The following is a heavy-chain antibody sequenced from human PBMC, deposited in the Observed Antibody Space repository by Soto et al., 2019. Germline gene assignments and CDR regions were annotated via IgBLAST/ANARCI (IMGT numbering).Heavy chain of an antibody. CDR1: GDSVSSYNYY. CDR3: ARGRPLLLWFGETQPQFGY. D-gene: IGHD3-10*01. Sequence: SETLSLTCSVSGDSVSSYNYYWSWIRQSPGKGLEWIGYIYSSGSTNYNPSLKSRVTISVDTSKNQFSLKLSSVTAADTAVYYCARGRPLLLWFGETQPQFGYWGQGTLVTVSS. V-gene: IGHV4-61*01. CDR2: IYSSGST. J-gene: IGHJ4*02.